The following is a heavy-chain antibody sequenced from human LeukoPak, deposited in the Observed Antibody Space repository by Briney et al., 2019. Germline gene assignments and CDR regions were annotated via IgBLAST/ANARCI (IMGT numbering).Heavy chain of an antibody. CDR3: ARDDGDL. J-gene: IGHJ4*02. CDR2: IKEDGREK. CDR1: GFPFCSYW. V-gene: IGHV3-7*01. Sequence: GSLRLSCAASGFPFCSYWMSWVRQAPGQGLEWVASIKEDGREKFYVDSVKGRFTISRDDAKNSLYLQMDSLRVEDTAVYYCARDDGDLWGQGTLVTVSS.